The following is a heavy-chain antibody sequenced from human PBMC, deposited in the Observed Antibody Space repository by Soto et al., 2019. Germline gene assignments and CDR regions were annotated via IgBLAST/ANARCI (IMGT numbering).Heavy chain of an antibody. CDR3: ARGSGDGYKFFDY. J-gene: IGHJ4*02. CDR2: IYYSGST. D-gene: IGHD5-12*01. CDR1: GGSISSYY. Sequence: QVQLQESGPGLVKPSETLSLTCTVSGGSISSYYWSWIRPPPGKGLEWIGYIYYSGSTNYNPSLKSRVTISVDTSKNQFSLKLSSVTAADTAVYYCARGSGDGYKFFDYWGQGTLVTVSS. V-gene: IGHV4-59*01.